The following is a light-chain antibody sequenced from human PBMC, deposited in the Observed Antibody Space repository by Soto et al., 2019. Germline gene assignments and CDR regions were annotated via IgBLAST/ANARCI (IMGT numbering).Light chain of an antibody. CDR3: QHDNSYSEA. V-gene: IGKV1-5*03. CDR1: QTISSW. J-gene: IGKJ1*01. CDR2: KAS. Sequence: DIPMTQSPSTLSGSVGDRVTITCRASQTISSWLAWYQQKPGKAPKLLIYKASTLKSGVPSRFSGSGSGTEFSLTISSLQPDDFATYYCQHDNSYSEAFGQWTKVDLK.